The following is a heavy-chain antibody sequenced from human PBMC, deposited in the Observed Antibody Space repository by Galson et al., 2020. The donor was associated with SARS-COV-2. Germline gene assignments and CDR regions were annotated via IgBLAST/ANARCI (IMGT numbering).Heavy chain of an antibody. CDR2: ITGGGGIA. J-gene: IGHJ4*02. V-gene: IGHV3-23*01. CDR3: AKDQGNDFGDQLDY. CDR1: GFTFNNCA. D-gene: IGHD4-17*01. Sequence: GGSLRLSCAASGFTFNNCAMTWVRQAPEKGLEWVSAITGGGGIAYYADSVRGRFTISRDNSKNTLYLQMNSLRAEDTAVYYCAKDQGNDFGDQLDYWGQGTLLTVSS.